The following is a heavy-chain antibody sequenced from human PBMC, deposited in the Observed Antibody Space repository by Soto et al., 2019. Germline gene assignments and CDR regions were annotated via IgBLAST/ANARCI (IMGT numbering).Heavy chain of an antibody. J-gene: IGHJ4*02. D-gene: IGHD5-18*01. CDR1: GFSLSNARMG. Sequence: GPTLVNPTETLTLTCTVSGFSLSNARMGVSWIRQPPGKALEWLAHIFSNDEKSYSTSLKSRLTISKDTSKSQVVLTMTNMDPLDIATYYCARRRGYSYGLDYWGQGTLVTVSS. CDR2: IFSNDEK. CDR3: ARRRGYSYGLDY. V-gene: IGHV2-26*01.